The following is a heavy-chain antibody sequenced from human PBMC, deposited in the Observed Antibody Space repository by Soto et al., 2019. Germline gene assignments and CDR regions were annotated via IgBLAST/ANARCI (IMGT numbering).Heavy chain of an antibody. V-gene: IGHV3-33*01. CDR1: GFTFSSYG. Sequence: QVQLVESGGGVVQPGRSLRLSCAASGFTFSSYGMHWVRQAPGKGLEWVAVIWFDGSNKFYVDSVKGRFTISRDNSKNTVSLQMNSLRDEDSAAYYCATTGPYWGQGTLVTVSS. J-gene: IGHJ4*02. CDR2: IWFDGSNK. CDR3: ATTGPY.